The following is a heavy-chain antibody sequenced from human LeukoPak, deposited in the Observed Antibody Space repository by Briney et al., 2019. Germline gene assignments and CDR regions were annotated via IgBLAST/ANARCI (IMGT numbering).Heavy chain of an antibody. CDR3: ATIQLWFAGTPN. J-gene: IGHJ4*02. CDR2: LYYGGNT. CDR1: GGSISSSNYY. D-gene: IGHD5-18*01. Sequence: NPSETLSLTCTVSGGSISSSNYYWGWIRQSPGKGLEWIGSLYYGGNTYYNPSLKSRVTISVDTSNNQFSLRLTPVTAADTAVYYCATIQLWFAGTPNWGQGTLVIVSS. V-gene: IGHV4-39*01.